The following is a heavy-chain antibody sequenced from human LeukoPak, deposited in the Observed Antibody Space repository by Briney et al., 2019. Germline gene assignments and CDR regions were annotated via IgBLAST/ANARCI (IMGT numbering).Heavy chain of an antibody. D-gene: IGHD3-22*01. V-gene: IGHV1-46*01. CDR1: GYTFTSYY. Sequence: GASVKVSCKASGYTFTSYYMHWVRQAPGQGLECMGIINPSGGSTSYAQKFQGRVTMTRDTSTSTVYMELSSLRSEDTAVYYCARALYDDSSGYRSVPIDYWGQGTLVTVSS. CDR2: INPSGGST. CDR3: ARALYDDSSGYRSVPIDY. J-gene: IGHJ4*02.